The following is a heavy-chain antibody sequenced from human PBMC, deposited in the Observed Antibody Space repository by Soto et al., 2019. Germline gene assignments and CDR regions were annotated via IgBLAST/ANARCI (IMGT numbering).Heavy chain of an antibody. D-gene: IGHD2-21*02. Sequence: EVQLVEFGGGLVQPGGSLRLSCAASGFTFSSYEMNWVRQAPGKGLEWVSYISSSGSTIYYADSVKGRFTISRDNAKNSLYLQMNSLRAEDTAVYYCARDKTTATFDYWGQGTLVTVSS. J-gene: IGHJ4*02. CDR1: GFTFSSYE. CDR3: ARDKTTATFDY. CDR2: ISSSGSTI. V-gene: IGHV3-48*03.